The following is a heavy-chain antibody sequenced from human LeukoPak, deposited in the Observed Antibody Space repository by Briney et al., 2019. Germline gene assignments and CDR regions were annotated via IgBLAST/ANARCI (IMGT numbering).Heavy chain of an antibody. V-gene: IGHV3-23*01. CDR2: ISGSGGST. J-gene: IGHJ4*02. Sequence: GGSLRLSCAASGFTFSSYAMSWVRQAPGKGLEWVSAISGSGGSTYYADSVKGRFTISRDNSKNTLYLQMNSLRAEDTAVYYCARVGDCSSTSCYFLTYYFDYWGQGTLVTVSS. D-gene: IGHD2-2*01. CDR1: GFTFSSYA. CDR3: ARVGDCSSTSCYFLTYYFDY.